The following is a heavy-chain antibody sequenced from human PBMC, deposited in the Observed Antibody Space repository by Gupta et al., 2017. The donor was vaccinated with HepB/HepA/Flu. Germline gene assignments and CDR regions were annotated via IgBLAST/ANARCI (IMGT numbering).Heavy chain of an antibody. CDR3: TAFGWDY. Sequence: VQVVASGGGFVSPGGSLRLSCTASGFPIDKAWMSWVRQSPRKGLEYGGHIKSKSGGGTTDFAAPGRGRVSLSRDDSKNTLDLEMNNLTTDDTAVYYCTAFGWDYWGQGTLVTVSP. CDR2: IKSKSGGGTT. J-gene: IGHJ4*02. CDR1: GFPIDKAW. V-gene: IGHV3-15*01. D-gene: IGHD3-16*01.